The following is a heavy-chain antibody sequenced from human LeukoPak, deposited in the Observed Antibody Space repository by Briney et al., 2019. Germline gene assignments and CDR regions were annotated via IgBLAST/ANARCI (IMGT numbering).Heavy chain of an antibody. J-gene: IGHJ5*02. CDR1: GYSFTSYW. CDR2: IYPGDSDT. D-gene: IGHD3-10*01. Sequence: GESLKISCKGSGYSFTSYWIGWVRQMPGKGLEWMGIIYPGDSDTRYSPSFQGRVTISADKSISTAYLQWSSPKASDTAMYYCARSMVQNEINWFDPWGQGTLVTVSS. V-gene: IGHV5-51*01. CDR3: ARSMVQNEINWFDP.